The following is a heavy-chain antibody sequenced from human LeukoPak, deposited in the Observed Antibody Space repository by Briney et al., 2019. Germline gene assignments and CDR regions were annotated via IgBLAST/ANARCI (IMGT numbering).Heavy chain of an antibody. J-gene: IGHJ4*02. D-gene: IGHD6-13*01. CDR3: ARAYSSSWYYFDY. CDR1: GYTFTGYY. V-gene: IGHV1-2*02. CDR2: INPNSGGT. Sequence: ASVKVSCKASGYTFTGYYMHWVRQAPGQGLEWMGWINPNSGGTNYAQKFQGRVTMTRDTSISTAYMELSRLRSDDTAVYYCARAYSSSWYYFDYWGQGTLVTVSS.